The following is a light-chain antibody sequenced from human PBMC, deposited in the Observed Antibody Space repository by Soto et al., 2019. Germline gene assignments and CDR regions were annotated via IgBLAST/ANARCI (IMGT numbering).Light chain of an antibody. CDR2: GAS. CDR3: QQYNNWWT. Sequence: EIVMTQSPATLSVSPGERATLSCRASQSVGSNLAWYQHKPGQAPRLLIYGASSRATAIPARFSGSGSGTEFTLTISGLQSEDFAIYYCQQYNNWWTFGQGTRVEI. V-gene: IGKV3-15*01. J-gene: IGKJ1*01. CDR1: QSVGSN.